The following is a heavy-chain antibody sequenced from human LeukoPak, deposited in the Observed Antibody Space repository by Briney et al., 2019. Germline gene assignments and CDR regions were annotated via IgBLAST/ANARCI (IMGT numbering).Heavy chain of an antibody. CDR2: IYYSGST. J-gene: IGHJ6*02. Sequence: SETLSLTCTVSGGSISSSSYYWGWIRQPPGKGLEWIGSIYYSGSTYYNPSLKSRATISIDTSKNQFSLKVSSVTAADTAVYYCARPDYRAYYYSMDVWGQGTTVTVSS. CDR3: ARPDYRAYYYSMDV. D-gene: IGHD4-11*01. CDR1: GGSISSSSYY. V-gene: IGHV4-39*01.